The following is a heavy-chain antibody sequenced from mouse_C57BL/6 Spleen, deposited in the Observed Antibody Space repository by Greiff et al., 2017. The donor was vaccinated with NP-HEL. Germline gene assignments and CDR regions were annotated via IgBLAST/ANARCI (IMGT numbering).Heavy chain of an antibody. V-gene: IGHV1-82*01. Sequence: VQLQQSGPELVKPGASVKISCKASGYAFSSSWMNWVKQRPGKGLEWIGRIYPGDGDTNYNGKFKGTATLTADKSSSTAYMRLSSLTSEDSAVYFCARRDYYGSRDFDVWGTGTTVTVSS. J-gene: IGHJ1*03. CDR2: IYPGDGDT. CDR3: ARRDYYGSRDFDV. D-gene: IGHD1-1*01. CDR1: GYAFSSSW.